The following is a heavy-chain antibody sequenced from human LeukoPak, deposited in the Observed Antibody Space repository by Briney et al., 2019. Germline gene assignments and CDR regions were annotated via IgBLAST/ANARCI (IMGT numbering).Heavy chain of an antibody. V-gene: IGHV3-53*01. Sequence: PGGSLRLSCAASGFTVSSNYMSWVRQAPRKGLEWVSVIYSGGSTYYADSVKGRFTISRDNSKNTLYLQMNSLRAEDTAVYYCARASYDSSGYRDYWGQGTLVTVSS. J-gene: IGHJ4*02. CDR1: GFTVSSNY. CDR3: ARASYDSSGYRDY. D-gene: IGHD3-22*01. CDR2: IYSGGST.